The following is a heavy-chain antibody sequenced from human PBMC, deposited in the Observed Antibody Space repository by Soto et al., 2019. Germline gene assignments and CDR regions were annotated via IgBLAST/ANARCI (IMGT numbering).Heavy chain of an antibody. CDR1: GITLAAHG. Sequence: QEQLVESGGGMAHPGTSLRLSCVTSGITLAAHGMHWVRQTPGKGREWVALSWYDGKTFYGDSVKGRFTISRDTSTVFLAMKSLRPDDTAVYFCVRVRNNNDKRLDGWGQGTTVIVSS. D-gene: IGHD2-8*01. J-gene: IGHJ6*02. CDR2: SWYDGKT. CDR3: VRVRNNNDKRLDG. V-gene: IGHV3-33*02.